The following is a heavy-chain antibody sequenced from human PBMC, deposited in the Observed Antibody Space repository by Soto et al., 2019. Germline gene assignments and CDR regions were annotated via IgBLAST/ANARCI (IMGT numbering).Heavy chain of an antibody. J-gene: IGHJ4*02. CDR2: IYYSGST. V-gene: IGHV4-31*03. D-gene: IGHD3-22*01. CDR1: GSSISSGGYY. Sequence: SETLSLTCTVSGSSISSGGYYWSWIRQHPGKGLEWIGYIYYSGSTYYNPSLKSRVTISVDTSKNQFSLKLSSVTAADTAVYYCARADYSDSSGSDYWGQGTLVTVSS. CDR3: ARADYSDSSGSDY.